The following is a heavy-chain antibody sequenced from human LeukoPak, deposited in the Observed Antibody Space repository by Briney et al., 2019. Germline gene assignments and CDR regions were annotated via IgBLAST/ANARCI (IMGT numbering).Heavy chain of an antibody. CDR1: GFTFSKYY. J-gene: IGHJ5*02. D-gene: IGHD3-10*01. CDR2: IVNSGGTT. Sequence: SGGSLRLSCAASGFTFSKYYMSWIRQAPGKGLEWISYIVNSGGTTSYADSVQGRFTISSDDAKNSLYLQMNSLRAEDTAVYYCAGGYGSGSYSAWGQGIPVTVSS. CDR3: AGGYGSGSYSA. V-gene: IGHV3-11*01.